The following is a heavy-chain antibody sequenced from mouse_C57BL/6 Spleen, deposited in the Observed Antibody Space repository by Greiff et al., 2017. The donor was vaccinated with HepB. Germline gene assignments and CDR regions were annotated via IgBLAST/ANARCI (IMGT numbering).Heavy chain of an antibody. J-gene: IGHJ3*01. CDR1: GYTFTSYW. D-gene: IGHD2-2*01. CDR2: IHPNSGST. V-gene: IGHV1-64*01. CDR3: SRAGYGGFAY. Sequence: QVQLQQPGAELVKPGASVKLSCKASGYTFTSYWMHWVKQRPGQGLEWIGMIHPNSGSTNYNEKFKSKARLTVEKSSSTAYMQLSSLTSEDSAVYYCSRAGYGGFAYWGQGTLVTVSA.